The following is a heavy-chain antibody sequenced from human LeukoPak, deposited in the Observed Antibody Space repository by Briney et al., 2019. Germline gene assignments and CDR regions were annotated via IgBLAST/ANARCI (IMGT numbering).Heavy chain of an antibody. CDR3: AELGITMIGGV. Sequence: GGSLRLSCAASGFTFSTYWMNWVRQAPGKGLEWVSSISSSSSYIYYADSVKGRFTISRDNAKNSLYLQMNSLRAEDTAVYYCAELGITMIGGVWGKGTTVTISS. D-gene: IGHD3-10*02. V-gene: IGHV3-21*01. CDR1: GFTFSTYW. CDR2: ISSSSSYI. J-gene: IGHJ6*04.